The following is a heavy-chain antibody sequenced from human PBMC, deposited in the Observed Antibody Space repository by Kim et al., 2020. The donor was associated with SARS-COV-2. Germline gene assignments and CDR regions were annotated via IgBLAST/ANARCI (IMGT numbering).Heavy chain of an antibody. V-gene: IGHV3-53*04. CDR2: IYSGGST. CDR3: ATSIAAAGLHDAFDI. CDR1: GFTVSSNY. Sequence: GGSLRLSCAASGFTVSSNYMSWVRQAPGKGLEWVSVIYSGGSTYYADSVKGRFTISRHNSKNTLYLQMNSLRAEDTAVYYCATSIAAAGLHDAFDIWGQGTMVTVSS. J-gene: IGHJ3*02. D-gene: IGHD6-13*01.